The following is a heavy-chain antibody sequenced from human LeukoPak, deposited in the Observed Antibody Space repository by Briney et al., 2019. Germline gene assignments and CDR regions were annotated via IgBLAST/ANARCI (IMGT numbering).Heavy chain of an antibody. CDR1: GFTFSNYW. J-gene: IGHJ4*02. CDR2: INSDGRST. D-gene: IGHD3-22*01. Sequence: PGGSLRLSCAASGFTFSNYWMHWVRQAPGKGLVWVSRINSDGRSTSYADSVKGRFTISRDNVKNTLYLQMNSLRAEDTAVYYCARGYYDSSGYYLIDYWGQGTLVTVSS. CDR3: ARGYYDSSGYYLIDY. V-gene: IGHV3-74*01.